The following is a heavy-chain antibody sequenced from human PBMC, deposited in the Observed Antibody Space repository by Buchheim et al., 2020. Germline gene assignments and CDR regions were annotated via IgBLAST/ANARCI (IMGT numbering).Heavy chain of an antibody. CDR3: ARDRVVRGVIIRY. J-gene: IGHJ4*02. V-gene: IGHV3-30*01. Sequence: QVQLVESGGGVVQPGRSLRLSCAASGFTFSSYAMHWVRQAPGKGLEWVAVISYDGSNKYYADSVKGRFPISIDNSQTHPDLQMNSLRAEDTAVYYCARDRVVRGVIIRYWGQGTL. CDR2: ISYDGSNK. D-gene: IGHD3-10*01. CDR1: GFTFSSYA.